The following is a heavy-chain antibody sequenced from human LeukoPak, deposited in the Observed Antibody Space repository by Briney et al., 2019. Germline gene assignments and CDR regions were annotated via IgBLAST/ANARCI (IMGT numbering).Heavy chain of an antibody. CDR1: GYTFTSYD. CDR3: ARLLYHDILTGYYKGAYYGMDV. D-gene: IGHD3-9*01. V-gene: IGHV1-18*04. Sequence: ASVKVSCKASGYTFTSYDISWVRQAPGQGLEWMGWISAYNGNTNYAQKLQGRVTMTTDTSTSTAYMELRSLRSDDTAVYYCARLLYHDILTGYYKGAYYGMDVWGKGTTVTVSS. J-gene: IGHJ6*04. CDR2: ISAYNGNT.